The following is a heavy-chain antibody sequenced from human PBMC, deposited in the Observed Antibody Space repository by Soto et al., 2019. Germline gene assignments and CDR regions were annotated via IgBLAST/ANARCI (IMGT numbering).Heavy chain of an antibody. CDR2: IKSITDSGTT. CDR1: GFTFSDAW. Sequence: VQLVESGGGLVKPGESLRLSCAASGFTFSDAWMSWVRQAPGKGLEWVGRIKSITDSGTTDYAAPVKGRFTISRDDSKNTLYLQMNSLKTEDTAVYYCTTETRGYWGQGTLVTVSS. CDR3: TTETRGY. V-gene: IGHV3-15*01. J-gene: IGHJ4*02.